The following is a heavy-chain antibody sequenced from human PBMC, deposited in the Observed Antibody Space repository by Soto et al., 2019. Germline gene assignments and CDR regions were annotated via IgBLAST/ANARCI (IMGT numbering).Heavy chain of an antibody. CDR3: AKVIRADSTSSNFYYYSGLDV. CDR2: ISNTGINK. D-gene: IGHD6-6*01. CDR1: GFTFRTYG. J-gene: IGHJ6*02. Sequence: QVQLVESGGGVVQPGRSLRLSCAASGFTFRTYGMHWVRQAPGKGLEWLAVISNTGINKYYADSVKGRFTISRDNSRDTRFLQMNSRRGEDTAIYYCAKVIRADSTSSNFYYYSGLDVWGQGTTVTVSS. V-gene: IGHV3-30*18.